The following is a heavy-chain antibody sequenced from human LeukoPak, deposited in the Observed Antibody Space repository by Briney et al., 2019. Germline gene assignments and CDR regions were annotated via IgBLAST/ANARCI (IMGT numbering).Heavy chain of an antibody. Sequence: PGGSLKLSCAASGFTFSSYGMHWVRQAPGKGLEWVAFIRYDGSNKYYADSVKGRFTISRDNSKNTLYLQMNSLRAEDTAVYYCAKVVVIAMDGDYWGQGTLVTVSS. CDR2: IRYDGSNK. J-gene: IGHJ4*02. D-gene: IGHD2-21*01. CDR1: GFTFSSYG. V-gene: IGHV3-30*02. CDR3: AKVVVIAMDGDY.